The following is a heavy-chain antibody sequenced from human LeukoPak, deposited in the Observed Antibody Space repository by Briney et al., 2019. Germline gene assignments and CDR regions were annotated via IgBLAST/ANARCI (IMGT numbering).Heavy chain of an antibody. V-gene: IGHV3-11*01. CDR1: GFTFSDYY. D-gene: IGHD6-13*01. Sequence: PGGSLRLSCAASGFTFSDYYMSWIRQAPGKGLEWVSYISSSGSTIYYADSVKGRFTISRDNAKNSLYLQMNSLRAEDTAVYYCANTPGIAAAGTVGWFDPWGQGTLVTVSS. J-gene: IGHJ5*02. CDR3: ANTPGIAAAGTVGWFDP. CDR2: ISSSGSTI.